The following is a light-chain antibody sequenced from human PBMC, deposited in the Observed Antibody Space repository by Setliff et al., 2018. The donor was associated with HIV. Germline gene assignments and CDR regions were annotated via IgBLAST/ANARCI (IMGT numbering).Light chain of an antibody. V-gene: IGLV2-23*02. CDR2: EVS. CDR3: CSYASTGSFV. J-gene: IGLJ1*01. Sequence: QSALTQPASVSGSPGQSITISCTGTRSDVGGYNYVSWYQQHPGKAPKLIIYEVSKWPSGVSNHFSGSKSGNTASLTISGLQTEDEAEYYCCSYASTGSFVFGTGTKVTVL. CDR1: RSDVGGYNY.